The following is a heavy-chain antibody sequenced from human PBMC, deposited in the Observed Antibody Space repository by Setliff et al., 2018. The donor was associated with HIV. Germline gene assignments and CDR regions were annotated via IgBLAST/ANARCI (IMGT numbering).Heavy chain of an antibody. CDR2: INTNTGNP. CDR3: ARDPGRRAPTYYYMDG. CDR1: GYTFTSYA. Sequence: ASVKVSCKASGYTFTSYAMNWVRQAPGQGLEWMGWINTNTGNPTYAQGFTGRFVFSLDTSVSTAYLQISSLKAEDTAVYYCARDPGRRAPTYYYMDGWGKGTTVTVSS. J-gene: IGHJ6*03. V-gene: IGHV7-4-1*02. D-gene: IGHD3-10*01.